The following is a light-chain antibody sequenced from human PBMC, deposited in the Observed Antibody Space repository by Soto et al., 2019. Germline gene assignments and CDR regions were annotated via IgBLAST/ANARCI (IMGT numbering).Light chain of an antibody. Sequence: EIVLTQSPATLSAFPGDRVTLSCRASQALNTRLAWYQHKPGQAPRLLIYLTSNRAAGVPSRFSAWGSETDFTLTISSLAPEDFAVYYCQQYGASPLTFGGGTKVEIK. J-gene: IGKJ4*01. CDR1: QALNTR. CDR2: LTS. CDR3: QQYGASPLT. V-gene: IGKV3D-11*03.